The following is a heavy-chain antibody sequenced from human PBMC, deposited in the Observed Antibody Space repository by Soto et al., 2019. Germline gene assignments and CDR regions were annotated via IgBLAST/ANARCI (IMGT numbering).Heavy chain of an antibody. V-gene: IGHV3-23*04. Sequence: EVQLVESEGGLVQPGGSLRLSCAASGFIFTTSDMSWVRQAPGKGLEWISSITITGDTTHYADSVKGRFTISRDNSRNTVFLQMNGRRVDDTAVYYCAKGGGGDHGYWGQGTLVAVSS. CDR2: ITITGDTT. CDR1: GFIFTTSD. J-gene: IGHJ4*02. D-gene: IGHD2-21*02. CDR3: AKGGGGDHGY.